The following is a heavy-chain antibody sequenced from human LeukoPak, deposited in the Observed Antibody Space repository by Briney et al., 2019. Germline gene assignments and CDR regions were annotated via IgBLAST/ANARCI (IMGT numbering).Heavy chain of an antibody. V-gene: IGHV1-46*01. Sequence: GASVKVSCKASGYSLTTYYMHWVRQAPGQGLEWMAIINPSGGSTNYAQKLQGRVTMTTDTSTSTAYMELRSLRSDDTAVYYCAIVRSGSYFDYWGQGTLVTVSS. CDR2: INPSGGST. D-gene: IGHD3-22*01. J-gene: IGHJ4*02. CDR3: AIVRSGSYFDY. CDR1: GYSLTTYY.